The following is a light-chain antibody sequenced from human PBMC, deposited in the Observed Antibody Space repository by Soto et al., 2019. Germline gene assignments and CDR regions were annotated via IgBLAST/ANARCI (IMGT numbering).Light chain of an antibody. CDR3: QQYGSSPRT. CDR2: GAS. Sequence: EIVLTQSPGTLSLSPGERATLSCRASQSVSSSYLARYQQKPGQAPRLLIYGASSRATGIPARFIGRGSGTDFTLTISRLEPEDFAVYYCQQYGSSPRTFGQGTKVEIK. CDR1: QSVSSSY. V-gene: IGKV3-20*01. J-gene: IGKJ1*01.